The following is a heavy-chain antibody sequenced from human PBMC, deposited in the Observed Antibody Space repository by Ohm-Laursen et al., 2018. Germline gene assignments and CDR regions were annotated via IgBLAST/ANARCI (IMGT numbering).Heavy chain of an antibody. CDR1: GFTVSSNY. CDR3: ARDGNTHSSGWGSFDY. J-gene: IGHJ4*02. Sequence: SLRLPCAASGFTVSSNYMSWVRQAPGKGLEWVSVIYSGGSTYYADSVKGRFTISRDNSKNTLYLQMNSLRAEDTAVYYCARDGNTHSSGWGSFDYWGQGTLVTVSS. V-gene: IGHV3-53*01. CDR2: IYSGGST. D-gene: IGHD6-19*01.